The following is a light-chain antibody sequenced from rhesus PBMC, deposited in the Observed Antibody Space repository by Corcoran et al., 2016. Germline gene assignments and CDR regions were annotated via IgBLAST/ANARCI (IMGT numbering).Light chain of an antibody. CDR3: QQGNSNPWT. Sequence: DIQMSQSPSSLSASVGDRVTIPCRARQGISSYLNCYQQKPGNAPKLLIYYANSLESGVPSRVSVSGSWTEFTLTISSLQPEDFATYYWQQGNSNPWTFGQGTKVEIK. J-gene: IGKJ1*01. CDR1: QGISSY. CDR2: YAN. V-gene: IGKV1-32*02.